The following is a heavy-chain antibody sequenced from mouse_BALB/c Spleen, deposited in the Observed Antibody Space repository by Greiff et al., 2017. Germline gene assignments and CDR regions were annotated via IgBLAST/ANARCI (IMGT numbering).Heavy chain of an antibody. CDR3: ARGEGVVGDAY. CDR2: IWAGGST. D-gene: IGHD1-1*01. V-gene: IGHV2-9*02. CDR1: GFSLTSYG. J-gene: IGHJ3*01. Sequence: VQLKESGPGLVAPSQSLSITCTVSGFSLTSYGVHWVRQPPGKGLEWLGVIWAGGSTNYNSALMSRLSISKDNSKSQVFLKMNSLQTDDTAMYYCARGEGVVGDAYWGQGTLVTVSA.